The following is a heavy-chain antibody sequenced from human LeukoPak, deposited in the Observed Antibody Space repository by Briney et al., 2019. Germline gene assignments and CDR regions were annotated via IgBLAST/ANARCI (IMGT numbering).Heavy chain of an antibody. D-gene: IGHD4-17*01. V-gene: IGHV1-2*02. CDR2: INPNSGGT. CDR1: GYTLTGYY. Sequence: EASVRVSSTPSGYTLTGYYMHWVRQAPGQGLEWMGWINPNSGGTNYAQKFQGRVTMTRDTSISTAYMELSRLRSDDTAVYYCARDPPMTTVTASNYYYYGMDVWGQGTTVTVSS. J-gene: IGHJ6*02. CDR3: ARDPPMTTVTASNYYYYGMDV.